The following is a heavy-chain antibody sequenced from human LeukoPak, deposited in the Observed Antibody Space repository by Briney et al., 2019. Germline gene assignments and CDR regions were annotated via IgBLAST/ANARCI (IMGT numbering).Heavy chain of an antibody. CDR2: INPNSGGT. CDR3: VRGPPEYCSGGRCYSGRNWFDP. CDR1: GYTFTRYY. V-gene: IGHV1-2*02. D-gene: IGHD2-15*01. Sequence: ASVTVSCNAYGYTFTRYYMHWVRQAPGQGLEEMGSINPNSGGTNYAQKLQGRVTMSRETSISTAYMALSRLTYDDTAVYYCVRGPPEYCSGGRCYSGRNWFDPWGQGTLFTVSS. J-gene: IGHJ5*02.